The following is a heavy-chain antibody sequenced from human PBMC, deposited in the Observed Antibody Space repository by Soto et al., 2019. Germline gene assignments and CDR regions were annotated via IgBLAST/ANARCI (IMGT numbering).Heavy chain of an antibody. Sequence: QVQLVQSGAEVKKPGASVMVSCEASGDTFTNYEINWVRQATGQGLEWLGWVSLNTGNTGYAQRFQGRVSMPANPSISTAYMALSSLKSEDTAVYSCATVPRGSSYFYYLDVWGKGTTVIVSS. J-gene: IGHJ6*03. D-gene: IGHD3-16*01. CDR2: VSLNTGNT. V-gene: IGHV1-8*01. CDR3: ATVPRGSSYFYYLDV. CDR1: GDTFTNYE.